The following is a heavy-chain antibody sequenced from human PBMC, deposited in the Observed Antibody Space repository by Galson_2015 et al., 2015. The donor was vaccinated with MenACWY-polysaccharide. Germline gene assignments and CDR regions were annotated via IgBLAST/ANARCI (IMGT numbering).Heavy chain of an antibody. V-gene: IGHV1-8*01. CDR3: VRRFNSNYWYFDL. CDR2: MNPNSGRS. D-gene: IGHD1-20*01. CDR1: GYTFTSHD. J-gene: IGHJ2*01. Sequence: SVKVSCKASGYTFTSHDINWVRQATGQGLEWMGWMNPNSGRSGNAQKFQGRVTMTRDTSISTAYMELSSLRSEDMAVYYCVRRFNSNYWYFDLWGRGTLVTVSS.